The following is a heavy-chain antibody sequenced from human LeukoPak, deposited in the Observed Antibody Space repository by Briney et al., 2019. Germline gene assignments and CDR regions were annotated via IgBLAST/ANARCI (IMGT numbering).Heavy chain of an antibody. CDR1: GYSFTGYY. Sequence: ASVKVSCKASGYSFTGYYIHWMRQAPGQGLEWLGTINSSGGGTTYAQKFQGRLTMTRDTSTRTVYMELTSLTSQDTGVYWCARDALAMSSYFDYWGQGTLVTVSS. D-gene: IGHD3-10*01. CDR3: ARDALAMSSYFDY. V-gene: IGHV1-46*01. J-gene: IGHJ4*02. CDR2: INSSGGGT.